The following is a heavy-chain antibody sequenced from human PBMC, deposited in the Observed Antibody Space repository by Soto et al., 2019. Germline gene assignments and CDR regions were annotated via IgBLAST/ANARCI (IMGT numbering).Heavy chain of an antibody. CDR1: GFTFSSYG. D-gene: IGHD6-19*01. CDR3: AGTGGGGSGFRGMDV. CDR2: IWYDGSNK. J-gene: IGHJ6*02. Sequence: ESGGGVVQPGRSQRLSCAASGFTFSSYGMHWVRQAPGKGLEWVAVIWYDGSNKYYADSVKGRFTISRDNSKNTLYLQMNSLRAEDTAVYYCAGTGGGGSGFRGMDVWGQGTTVTVSS. V-gene: IGHV3-33*01.